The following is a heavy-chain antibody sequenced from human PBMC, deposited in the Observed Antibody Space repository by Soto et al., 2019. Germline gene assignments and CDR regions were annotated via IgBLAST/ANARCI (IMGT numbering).Heavy chain of an antibody. CDR2: IQDDGSGK. D-gene: IGHD4-4*01. Sequence: GGSLRLSCVASGFIFSNNWMSWVRQAPGKGLEWVASIQDDGSGKFHLDSVRGRFTISRDNAKTSLYLQMDSLRAEDTAIYYCENPTDLDYWGQGLLVTVSS. CDR1: GFIFSNNW. J-gene: IGHJ4*02. V-gene: IGHV3-7*01. CDR3: ENPTDLDY.